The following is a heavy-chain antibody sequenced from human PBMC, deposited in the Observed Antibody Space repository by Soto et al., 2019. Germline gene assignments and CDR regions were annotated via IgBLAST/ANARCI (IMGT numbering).Heavy chain of an antibody. CDR3: EHGVLRAVFGVVTTHEIYFDF. D-gene: IGHD3-3*01. J-gene: IGHJ4*02. CDR2: IYLDDDK. CDR1: GFSLTTSGVG. V-gene: IGHV2-5*02. Sequence: HITLNESGPTVVKPTETLTLTCTFSGFSLTTSGVGVGWVLQSPGQAPEWLAFIYLDDDKRYSTSLKRRLTITKETSKNQVVLTMANVDPADTSTYYCEHGVLRAVFGVVTTHEIYFDFWGQGTPVVVSS.